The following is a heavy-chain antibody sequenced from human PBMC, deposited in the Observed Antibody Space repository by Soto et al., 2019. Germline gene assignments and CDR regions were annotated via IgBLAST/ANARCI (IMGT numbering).Heavy chain of an antibody. D-gene: IGHD4-17*01. V-gene: IGHV3-48*03. CDR2: ISFVGSTK. Sequence: PGGSLRLSFVASGFTFSSHEMKWVRQAPGKGLEWVSYISFVGSTKYYADSVKGRFTISRDNAKNSLYLQMKSLRAEDTAVYYCARARDYDYHYSGMDXWGQGTTVTVS. J-gene: IGHJ6*02. CDR3: ARARDYDYHYSGMDX. CDR1: GFTFSSHE.